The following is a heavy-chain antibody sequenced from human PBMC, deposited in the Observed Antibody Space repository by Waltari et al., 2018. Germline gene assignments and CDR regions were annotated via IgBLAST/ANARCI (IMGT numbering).Heavy chain of an antibody. V-gene: IGHV4-34*01. CDR1: GGSFSGYY. Sequence: QVQLQQWGAGLLKPSETLSLTCAVYGGSFSGYYWSWIRQPPGKGLEVIGEMHHSGSTNYNPSLKSRVTISVYTSKIHFSLKLSSVTAADTAVYYCARERPKLRYFDWLPGSNWFDPWGQGTLVTVSS. CDR3: ARERPKLRYFDWLPGSNWFDP. CDR2: MHHSGST. J-gene: IGHJ5*02. D-gene: IGHD3-9*01.